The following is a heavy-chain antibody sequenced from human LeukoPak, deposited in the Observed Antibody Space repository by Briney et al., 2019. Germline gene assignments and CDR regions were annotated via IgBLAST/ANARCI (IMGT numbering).Heavy chain of an antibody. J-gene: IGHJ4*02. V-gene: IGHV3-21*01. CDR2: ISSSRSYI. Sequence: GGSLRLSCAASGFTFSSYSMNWVRQAPGKGLEWVSSISSSRSYIYYADSVKGRFTISRDNAENSLYLQMNSLRAEDTAVYYCARDGYYDSSNDFDYWGQGTLVTVSS. CDR1: GFTFSSYS. CDR3: ARDGYYDSSNDFDY. D-gene: IGHD3-22*01.